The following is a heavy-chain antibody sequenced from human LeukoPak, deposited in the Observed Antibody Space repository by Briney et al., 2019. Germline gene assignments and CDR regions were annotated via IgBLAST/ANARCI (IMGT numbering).Heavy chain of an antibody. CDR2: IYHSGST. V-gene: IGHV4-38-2*02. CDR1: GYSISSGYY. Sequence: SETLSLTCAVSGYSISSGYYWGWIRQPPGKGLEWIGSIYHSGSTYYNPSLKSRVTISVDTSKNQFSLQLSSVTAADTAVYYCTRDPGYARYTDVWGKGTTVTVSS. J-gene: IGHJ6*03. CDR3: TRDPGYARYTDV. D-gene: IGHD1-1*01.